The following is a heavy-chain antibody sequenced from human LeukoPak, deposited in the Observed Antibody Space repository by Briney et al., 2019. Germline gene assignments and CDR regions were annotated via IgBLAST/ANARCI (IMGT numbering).Heavy chain of an antibody. V-gene: IGHV1-18*01. CDR3: ARNPKAADRSYYYYYGMDV. J-gene: IGHJ6*02. CDR1: GYTFTSYG. D-gene: IGHD6-25*01. CDR2: ISAYNGNT. Sequence: ASVKVSCKASGYTFTSYGISWVRQAPGQGLEWMGWISAYNGNTNYAQKLQGRVTMTTDTSTSTAYMELRSLRSDDTAVYYCARNPKAADRSYYYYYGMDVWGQGTTVTVSS.